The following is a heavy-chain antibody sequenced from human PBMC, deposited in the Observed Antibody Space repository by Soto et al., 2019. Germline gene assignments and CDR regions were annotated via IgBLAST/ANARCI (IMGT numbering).Heavy chain of an antibody. V-gene: IGHV3-53*02. J-gene: IGHJ6*02. CDR2: IYSCGST. CDR3: ARDPPATRHGMDV. Sequence: EVQLVETGGGLIQPGGSLRLSCAASGFTVSSNYMSWVRQAPGKGLEWVSVIYSCGSTYYADSVRGRFTISRDNSKNTLYLQMKSLRAEETAVYYWARDPPATRHGMDVWGQGTTFTVSS. CDR1: GFTVSSNY.